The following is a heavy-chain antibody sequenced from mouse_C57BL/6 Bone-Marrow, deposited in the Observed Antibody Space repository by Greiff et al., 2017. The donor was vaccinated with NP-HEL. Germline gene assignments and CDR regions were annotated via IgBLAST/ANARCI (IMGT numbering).Heavy chain of an antibody. J-gene: IGHJ2*01. CDR1: GYTFTDYN. D-gene: IGHD2-4*01. V-gene: IGHV1-22*01. Sequence: EVQLQESGPELVKPGASVKMSCKASGYTFTDYNMHWVKQSHGKSLEWIGYINPNNGGTSYNQKFKGKATLTVNKSSSTAYMELRSLTSEDSAVYYCARKGFYDYPDYWGQGTTLTVSS. CDR2: INPNNGGT. CDR3: ARKGFYDYPDY.